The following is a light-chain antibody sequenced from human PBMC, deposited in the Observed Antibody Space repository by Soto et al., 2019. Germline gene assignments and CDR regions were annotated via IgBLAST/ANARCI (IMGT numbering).Light chain of an antibody. J-gene: IGKJ1*01. CDR1: QSVSSY. Sequence: EIVLTQSTATLSLSPGERAALCCMASQSVSSYLAWYQQKPGQAPRLLIYGASTRPIGIPARFSGTGSKTEFTLTISSLQSEDFAVYYCQQYNRWPRAFGQGTKVDI. CDR3: QQYNRWPRA. V-gene: IGKV3-15*01. CDR2: GAS.